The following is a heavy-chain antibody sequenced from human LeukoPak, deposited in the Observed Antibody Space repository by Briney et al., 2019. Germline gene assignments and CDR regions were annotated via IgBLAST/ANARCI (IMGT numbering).Heavy chain of an antibody. J-gene: IGHJ4*02. V-gene: IGHV3-21*01. CDR3: ARDQGYDPPHDY. CDR2: ISSSNSYI. D-gene: IGHD2-2*01. CDR1: GFTFSSYS. Sequence: GGSLRLSCAASGFTFSSYSMNWVRQAPGKGLEWVSSISSSNSYIYYADSVKGRFTISRDNAKNSLYLQMNSLRAEDTAVYYCARDQGYDPPHDYWGQGTLVTVSS.